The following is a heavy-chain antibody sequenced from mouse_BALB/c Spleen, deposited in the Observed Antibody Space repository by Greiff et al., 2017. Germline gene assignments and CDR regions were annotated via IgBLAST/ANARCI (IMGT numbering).Heavy chain of an antibody. Sequence: EVKLVESGGGLVKPGGSLKLSCAASGFTFSSYAMSWVRQTPEKRLEWVATISSGGSYTYYPDSVKGRFTISRDNAKNTLYLQMGSLRSEDTAMYYCARHYYGIAYWGQGTLVTVSA. CDR3: ARHYYGIAY. V-gene: IGHV5-9-3*01. J-gene: IGHJ3*01. CDR2: ISSGGSYT. D-gene: IGHD1-1*01. CDR1: GFTFSSYA.